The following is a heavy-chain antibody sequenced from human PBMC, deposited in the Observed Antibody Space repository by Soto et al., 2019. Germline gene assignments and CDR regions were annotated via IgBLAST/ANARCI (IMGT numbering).Heavy chain of an antibody. CDR3: ARGDFDSSANYYAGWFDP. D-gene: IGHD3-22*01. Sequence: QVQLVQSGAEVKKPGASVKVSCKASGYIFTGYYMHWLRQAPGQGLEWMGGCNPNSGGTKYAQKFRGRVTMTNDTSINTAYMELSGLISDDTAVYYCARGDFDSSANYYAGWFDPWGQGTLVTVSS. CDR1: GYIFTGYY. J-gene: IGHJ5*02. CDR2: CNPNSGGT. V-gene: IGHV1-2*02.